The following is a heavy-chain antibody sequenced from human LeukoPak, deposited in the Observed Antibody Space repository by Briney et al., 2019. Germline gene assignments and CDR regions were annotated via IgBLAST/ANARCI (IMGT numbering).Heavy chain of an antibody. V-gene: IGHV1-69*05. CDR3: AHLGFLEWETGFDY. J-gene: IGHJ4*02. CDR1: GGTFSSYA. CDR2: IIPIFGTA. D-gene: IGHD3-3*01. Sequence: SVKVSCKASGGTFSSYAISWVRQAPGQGLEWMGGIIPIFGTANYAQKFQGRVTMTRDMSTSTVYMELSSLRSEDTAVYYCAHLGFLEWETGFDYWGQGTLVTVSS.